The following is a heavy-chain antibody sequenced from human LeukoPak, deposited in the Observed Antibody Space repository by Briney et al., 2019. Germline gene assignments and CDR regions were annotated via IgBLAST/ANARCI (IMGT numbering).Heavy chain of an antibody. J-gene: IGHJ4*02. Sequence: ASVKVSCKTSGYSFTAFYIQWVRQTPGQRVEWMGWIQPRRGDTNYAQKFQGRVTMTRDTSISTAYLYMSSLRSDSTAVYYCARDGDYGTGSYYRGCIDSWGQGTPVTVSP. CDR2: IQPRRGDT. D-gene: IGHD3-10*01. CDR3: ARDGDYGTGSYYRGCIDS. V-gene: IGHV1-2*02. CDR1: GYSFTAFY.